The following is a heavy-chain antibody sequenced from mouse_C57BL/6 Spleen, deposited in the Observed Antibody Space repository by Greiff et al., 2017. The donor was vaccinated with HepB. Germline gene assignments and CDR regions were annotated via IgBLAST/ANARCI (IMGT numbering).Heavy chain of an antibody. D-gene: IGHD1-1*01. CDR1: GFTFSSYG. CDR3: ARHQDYGSSFWFAY. J-gene: IGHJ3*01. Sequence: EVKVVESGGDLVKPGGSLKLSCAASGFTFSSYGMSWVRQTPDKRLEWVATISSGGSYTYYPDSVKGRFTISRDNAKNTLYLQMSSLKSEDTAMYYCARHQDYGSSFWFAYWGQGTLVTVSA. CDR2: ISSGGSYT. V-gene: IGHV5-6*01.